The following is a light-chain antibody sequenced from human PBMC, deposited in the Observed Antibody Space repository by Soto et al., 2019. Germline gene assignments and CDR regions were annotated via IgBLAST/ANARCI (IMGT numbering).Light chain of an antibody. CDR1: SSKFGNNY. Sequence: QYVLKPPPRVYAAPGPKVNISCSVSSSKFGNNYVSWYQQLPGTAPKLLIYDNNKRPSGIPDRFSGSKSGTSATLGITGLQTGDEADYYCGTWDSSLSAGRFGGGTK. CDR3: GTWDSSLSAGR. CDR2: DNN. V-gene: IGLV1-51*01. J-gene: IGLJ2*01.